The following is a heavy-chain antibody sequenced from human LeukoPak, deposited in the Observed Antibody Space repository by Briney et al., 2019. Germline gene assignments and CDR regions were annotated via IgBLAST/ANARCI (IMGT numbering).Heavy chain of an antibody. Sequence: ASVEVSCKASGYTFTTYAMHWVRQAPGQRLEWMGWINSDNGNTKYSQKFQGRVTITRDTSAYTAYMELRSLSSADTAVYFCARAPSYFWTFFPQNCSDPGGQGPRVPVSS. CDR2: INSDNGNT. D-gene: IGHD3/OR15-3a*01. CDR3: ARAPSYFWTFFPQNCSDP. CDR1: GYTFTTYA. V-gene: IGHV1-3*04. J-gene: IGHJ5*02.